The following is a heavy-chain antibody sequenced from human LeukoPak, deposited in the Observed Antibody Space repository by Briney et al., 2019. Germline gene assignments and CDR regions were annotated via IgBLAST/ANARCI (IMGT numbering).Heavy chain of an antibody. CDR1: GFTFSRYG. Sequence: GRSLRPSCAASGFTFSRYGMHWVRQAPGKGLEWVAVILYDGSNKYYADSVKGRFTISRDNSKNTLYLQMNSLRAEDTAVYYCAKDHEPYCGGDCFNGDYWGQGTLVTVSS. CDR2: ILYDGSNK. D-gene: IGHD2-21*02. CDR3: AKDHEPYCGGDCFNGDY. J-gene: IGHJ4*02. V-gene: IGHV3-30*18.